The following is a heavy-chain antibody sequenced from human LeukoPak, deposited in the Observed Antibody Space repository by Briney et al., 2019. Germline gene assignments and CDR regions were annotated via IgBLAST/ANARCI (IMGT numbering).Heavy chain of an antibody. D-gene: IGHD6-6*01. Sequence: GGSLRPSCAASGFSFSSYGMHWVRQAPGKGLQWVAHIQNNGVNEHYADSVKGRFTISRDNSMGTLFLQMNSLRSDDTAVYFCARDVNLRQLVDWGQGTLVTVSS. CDR1: GFSFSSYG. CDR3: ARDVNLRQLVD. CDR2: IQNNGVNE. J-gene: IGHJ4*02. V-gene: IGHV3-30*19.